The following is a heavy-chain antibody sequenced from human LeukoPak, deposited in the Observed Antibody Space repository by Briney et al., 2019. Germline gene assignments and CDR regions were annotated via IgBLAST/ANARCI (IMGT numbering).Heavy chain of an antibody. Sequence: PGGSLRLSCAASGFTFSSYSINWVRQAPGKGLEWVSSISSSSSYIYYADSVKGRFTISRDNAKNSLYLQMNSLRAEDTAVYYCAKGLGGIFGVVLFDYWGQGTLVTVSS. D-gene: IGHD3-3*01. V-gene: IGHV3-21*04. CDR3: AKGLGGIFGVVLFDY. J-gene: IGHJ4*02. CDR2: ISSSSSYI. CDR1: GFTFSSYS.